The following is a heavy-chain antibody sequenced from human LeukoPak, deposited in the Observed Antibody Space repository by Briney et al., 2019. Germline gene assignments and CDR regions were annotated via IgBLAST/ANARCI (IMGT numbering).Heavy chain of an antibody. Sequence: SETLSLTCAVYGGSFSGYYWSWIRQPPGKGLEWIGEINHSGSTNYNPSLKSRVTISVDTSKNQFSLKLSSVTAADTAVYYCARAPLLRSSSVYHFDYWGQGTLVTVSS. V-gene: IGHV4-34*01. J-gene: IGHJ4*02. CDR2: INHSGST. CDR3: ARAPLLRSSSVYHFDY. D-gene: IGHD3-3*01. CDR1: GGSFSGYY.